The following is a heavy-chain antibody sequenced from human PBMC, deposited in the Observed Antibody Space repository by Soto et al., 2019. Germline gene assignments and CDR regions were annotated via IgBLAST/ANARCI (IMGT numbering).Heavy chain of an antibody. J-gene: IGHJ6*02. CDR2: IYYSGST. D-gene: IGHD1-26*01. Sequence: SETLSLTCTFSCGSIISSSYYWGWIRQPPGKGLEWIGSIYYSGSTYYNPSLKSRVTISVDTSKNQFSLKLSSVTAADTAVYYCASVGPGYYYGMDVWGQGTTVTVSS. CDR3: ASVGPGYYYGMDV. V-gene: IGHV4-39*01. CDR1: CGSIISSSYY.